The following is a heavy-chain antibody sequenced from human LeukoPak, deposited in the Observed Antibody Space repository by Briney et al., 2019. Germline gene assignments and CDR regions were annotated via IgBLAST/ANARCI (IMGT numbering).Heavy chain of an antibody. V-gene: IGHV3-23*01. D-gene: IGHD3-22*01. CDR1: GFTFSSYA. CDR2: ISGSGGST. Sequence: GGSLRLSCAASGFTFSSYAMSWVRQPPGKGLEWVSAISGSGGSTYYADSVKGRFTISRDNSKNTLYLQMNSLRAEDTAVYYCAKAPGDSSGYREFDYWGQGTLVTVSS. J-gene: IGHJ4*02. CDR3: AKAPGDSSGYREFDY.